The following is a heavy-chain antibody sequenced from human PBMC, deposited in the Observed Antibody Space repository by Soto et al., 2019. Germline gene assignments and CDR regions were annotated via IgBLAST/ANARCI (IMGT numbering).Heavy chain of an antibody. CDR1: GFTFSSYA. Sequence: EVQLLESGGGLVQPGGSLRLSCAASGFTFSSYAMSWVRQAPGKGLEWVSAISGSGGSTYYADSVKGRFTISRDNSKNTLYLQMNRRRAEDTAVYYCAKEGGIGGTITMVRGAYYFDYWGQGTLVTVSS. CDR2: ISGSGGST. J-gene: IGHJ4*02. D-gene: IGHD3-10*01. V-gene: IGHV3-23*01. CDR3: AKEGGIGGTITMVRGAYYFDY.